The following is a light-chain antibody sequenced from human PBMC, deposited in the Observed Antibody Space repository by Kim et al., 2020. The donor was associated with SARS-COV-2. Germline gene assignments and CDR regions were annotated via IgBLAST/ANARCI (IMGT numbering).Light chain of an antibody. CDR2: DLI. J-gene: IGLJ1*01. V-gene: IGLV2-14*01. CDR3: TSYTTSNTFV. CDR1: SSDLGSYDY. Sequence: QSALTQPASVSGSPGQSITISCTGTSSDLGSYDYVSWYQQHPGQAPKLLIFDLIKRPSGVSNRFSASKSGSTTSLTIFGLQAEDEADYYCTSYTTSNTFVFGTGTKVTVL.